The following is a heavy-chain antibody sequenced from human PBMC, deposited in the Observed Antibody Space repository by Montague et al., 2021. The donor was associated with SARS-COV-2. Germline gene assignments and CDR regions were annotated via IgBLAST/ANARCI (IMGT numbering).Heavy chain of an antibody. CDR1: GGSISSGGFS. V-gene: IGHV4-30-2*01. CDR3: ARLKAAPNGGWNWFDP. D-gene: IGHD6-19*01. J-gene: IGHJ5*02. Sequence: TLSLTCSLSGGSISSGGFSWSWVRQPPGKGLEWIGHIFHTGTPHYSPSLKSRVTISIDWSKNQFSLNLDSVTAADTAVYYCARLKAAPNGGWNWFDPWGQGILVTVSS. CDR2: IFHTGTP.